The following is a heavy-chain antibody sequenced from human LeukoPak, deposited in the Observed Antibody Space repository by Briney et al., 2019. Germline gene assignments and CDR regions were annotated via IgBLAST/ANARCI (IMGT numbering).Heavy chain of an antibody. V-gene: IGHV4-59*01. CDR3: ARDSRGYAFDI. Sequence: SETLSLTCTVSGVSISDYYWSWIRQPPGKGLEWIGHIYYDGSTNYNPSLNSRVTLSVDTSKNQISLNLTSVTAADTAFYYCARDSRGYAFDIWGQGTMVTVSS. J-gene: IGHJ3*02. CDR1: GVSISDYY. D-gene: IGHD3-10*01. CDR2: IYYDGST.